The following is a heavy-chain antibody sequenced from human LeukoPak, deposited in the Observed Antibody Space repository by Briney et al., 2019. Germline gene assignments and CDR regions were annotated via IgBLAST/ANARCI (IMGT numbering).Heavy chain of an antibody. CDR2: TYYSGST. CDR3: TRHKRWLQFPDAFDV. J-gene: IGHJ3*01. CDR1: GGPIRDFY. D-gene: IGHD5-24*01. Sequence: SETLSLTCTVSGGPIRDFYWSWIRLPPGRGLEWIGYTYYSGSTSYNPSLESRVAISVDMSKSQFSLELSSVTAADTAIYYCTRHKRWLQFPDAFDVWGQGTMVTVSS. V-gene: IGHV4-59*08.